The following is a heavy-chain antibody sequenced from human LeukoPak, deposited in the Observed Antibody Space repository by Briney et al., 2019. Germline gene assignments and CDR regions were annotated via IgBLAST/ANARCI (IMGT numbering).Heavy chain of an antibody. Sequence: PGGSLRLSCAASGFIVSGDFMSWIRQAPGKGLEWVSYISSSGGSINYADSVKGRFTISRDNAKNSLYLQMNSLRAEDTAVYYCARGRTYSSSWPFDYWGQGTLVTVSS. CDR2: ISSSGGSI. J-gene: IGHJ4*02. CDR3: ARGRTYSSSWPFDY. CDR1: GFIVSGDF. V-gene: IGHV3-11*04. D-gene: IGHD6-13*01.